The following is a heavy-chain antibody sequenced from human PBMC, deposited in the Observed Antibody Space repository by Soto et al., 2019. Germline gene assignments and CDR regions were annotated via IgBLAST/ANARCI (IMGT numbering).Heavy chain of an antibody. V-gene: IGHV1-2*02. CDR1: GYTFTGYH. J-gene: IGHJ5*02. CDR3: ARDRGYYDSSGYYTNWFDP. Sequence: EASVKLSCKASGYTFTGYHMHWVRQAPGQGLEWMGWINPNSGGTNYAQKFQGRVTMTRDTSISTAYMELSRLRSDDTAVYYCARDRGYYDSSGYYTNWFDPWGQGTLVTVS. D-gene: IGHD3-22*01. CDR2: INPNSGGT.